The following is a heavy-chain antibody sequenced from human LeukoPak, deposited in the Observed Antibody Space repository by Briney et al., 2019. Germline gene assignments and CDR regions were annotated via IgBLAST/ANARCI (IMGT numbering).Heavy chain of an antibody. D-gene: IGHD2-15*01. CDR2: IYTSGST. J-gene: IGHJ3*01. Sequence: SETLSLTCTVPGGSISSGSYYWSWIRQPAGKGLEWIGRIYTSGSTNYNPSLKSRVTISVDTSKNQFSLKLSSVTAADTAVYYCARAPGGAAVSNWGQGTMVTVSS. CDR3: ARAPGGAAVSN. V-gene: IGHV4-61*02. CDR1: GGSISSGSYY.